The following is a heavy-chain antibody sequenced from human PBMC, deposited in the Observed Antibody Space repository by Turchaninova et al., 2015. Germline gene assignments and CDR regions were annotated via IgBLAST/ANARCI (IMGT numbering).Heavy chain of an antibody. CDR3: ARTYYDFWSGYYKGDAFDI. Sequence: ESGPGLVKPSQTLSLTCTVSGGPISSGGYYWSWIRHHPGKGREWFGYIYYSGSTYYNPSLKSRVTIAVDTSKNQFSLKLSSVTAADTAVYYCARTYYDFWSGYYKGDAFDIWGQGTMVTVSS. CDR2: IYYSGST. J-gene: IGHJ3*02. V-gene: IGHV4-31*03. CDR1: GGPISSGGYY. D-gene: IGHD3-3*01.